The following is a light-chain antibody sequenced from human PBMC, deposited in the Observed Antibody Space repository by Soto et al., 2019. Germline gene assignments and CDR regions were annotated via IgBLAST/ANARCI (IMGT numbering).Light chain of an antibody. CDR2: DVT. CDR3: SSYTNKDTLL. J-gene: IGLJ3*02. Sequence: QSVLTQPASVSGSPGQSITISCTGTSSDVGGYDHVSWYQQHPGKAPKLIIYDVTVRPSGISRRFSGSKSDNTASLAVSGLQPEDDADYYCSSYTNKDTLLFGGGTKLTVL. V-gene: IGLV2-14*03. CDR1: SSDVGGYDH.